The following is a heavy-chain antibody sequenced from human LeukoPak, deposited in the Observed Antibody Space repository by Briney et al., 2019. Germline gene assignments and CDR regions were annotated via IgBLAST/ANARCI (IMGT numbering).Heavy chain of an antibody. V-gene: IGHV1-46*01. Sequence: ASVKVSCKASGYTFTSYYMHWVRQAPGQGLEWMGIINPSGGSTSYAQKFQGRVTMTTDTSTNTAYMELRSLRSDDTAAYYCARGGYCSGGSCYGEDRYFDYWGQGTLVTVSS. J-gene: IGHJ4*02. CDR3: ARGGYCSGGSCYGEDRYFDY. CDR2: INPSGGST. D-gene: IGHD2-15*01. CDR1: GYTFTSYY.